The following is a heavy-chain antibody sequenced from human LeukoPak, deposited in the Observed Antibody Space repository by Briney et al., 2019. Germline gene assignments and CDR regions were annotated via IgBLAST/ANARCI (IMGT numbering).Heavy chain of an antibody. D-gene: IGHD3-3*01. V-gene: IGHV1-18*01. CDR2: ISAYNGNT. CDR1: GYTFTSYG. CDR3: ARDFDYDFWSGYYGEPKNWFDP. J-gene: IGHJ5*02. Sequence: ASVKVSCKASGYTFTSYGISWVRQAPGQGLEWMGWISAYNGNTNYVQKLQGRVTMTTDTSTSTAYMELRSLRSDDTAVYYCARDFDYDFWSGYYGEPKNWFDPWGQGTLVTVSS.